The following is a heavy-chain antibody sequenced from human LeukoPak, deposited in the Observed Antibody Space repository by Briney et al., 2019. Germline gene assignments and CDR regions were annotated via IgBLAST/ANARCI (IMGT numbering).Heavy chain of an antibody. D-gene: IGHD6-19*01. J-gene: IGHJ4*02. CDR3: ARRYSSGWLFDY. Sequence: SETLSLTCTVSGGSISSSSHYWGWIRQPPGKGLEWIGSIYYSGSTYYNPSLKSRVTISVDTSKNQFSPKLSSVTAADTAVYYCARRYSSGWLFDYWGQGTLVTVSS. CDR1: GGSISSSSHY. V-gene: IGHV4-39*01. CDR2: IYYSGST.